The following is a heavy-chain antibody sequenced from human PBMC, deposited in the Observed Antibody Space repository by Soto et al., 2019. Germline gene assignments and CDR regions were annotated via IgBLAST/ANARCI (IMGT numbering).Heavy chain of an antibody. J-gene: IGHJ4*02. CDR3: ARVWDYGDHEYYFDY. D-gene: IGHD4-17*01. Sequence: TLSLTCTVSGGSISSYYWSWIRQPAGKGLEWIGRIYTSGSTNYNPSLKSRVTMSVDTSKNQFSLKLSSVTAADTAVYYCARVWDYGDHEYYFDYWGQGTLVTVSS. CDR1: GGSISSYY. CDR2: IYTSGST. V-gene: IGHV4-4*07.